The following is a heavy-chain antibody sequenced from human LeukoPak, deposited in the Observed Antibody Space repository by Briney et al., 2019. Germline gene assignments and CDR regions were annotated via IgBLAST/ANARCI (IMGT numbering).Heavy chain of an antibody. Sequence: GGSLRLSCAASGFTFTDYYMSWIRQAPGKGLEWASYISTSGSYTNYADSVKGRFTISRDNAKNSLYLQMNSLRAEDTAVYYCARGVAPYYYYGMDVWGQGTLVTVSS. CDR3: ARGVAPYYYYGMDV. J-gene: IGHJ6*02. CDR1: GFTFTDYY. CDR2: ISTSGSYT. V-gene: IGHV3-11*06.